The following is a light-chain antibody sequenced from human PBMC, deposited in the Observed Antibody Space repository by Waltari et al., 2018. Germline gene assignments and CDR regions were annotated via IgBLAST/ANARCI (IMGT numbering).Light chain of an antibody. Sequence: QAGLTQPPSVSKGLRQTATLTCTGNNNNVGNQEALWLHQHQGHPPKLLSYRNNKRPAGISARFAASRSGNTPSLTITGLQPEDEADYYCSAWDFSLNAHVFGTGTMVTVL. V-gene: IGLV10-54*04. J-gene: IGLJ1*01. CDR2: RNN. CDR1: NNNVGNQE. CDR3: SAWDFSLNAHV.